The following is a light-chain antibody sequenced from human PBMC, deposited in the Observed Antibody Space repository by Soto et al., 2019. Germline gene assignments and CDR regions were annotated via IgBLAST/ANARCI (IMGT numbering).Light chain of an antibody. J-gene: IGKJ1*01. CDR3: QQYGSSPWT. CDR1: QSVSSSY. CDR2: GAS. Sequence: EIVLTQSPGTLSLSPGERATLSCRASQSVSSSYLGWYQQKPGQAPRLLIYGASSRATGIPDRCSGSGSGTDFTLTISRLEPEDFAVYYCQQYGSSPWTFGQGTKVEIK. V-gene: IGKV3-20*01.